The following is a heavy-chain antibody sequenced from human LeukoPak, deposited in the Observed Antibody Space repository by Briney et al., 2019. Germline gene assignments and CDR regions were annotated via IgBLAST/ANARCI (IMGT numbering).Heavy chain of an antibody. V-gene: IGHV4-38-2*01. D-gene: IGHD3-10*02. J-gene: IGHJ4*02. Sequence: SESLSLTCAISGHSTTRGNYWAWFRQSPGKGLEWIATFFQSDKSFYNASLESRVTMSLDTSKSQFSLNLTSVTAADTAVYYCARVLSVPYLLDSWGRGTQVTVSS. CDR1: GHSTTRGNY. CDR3: ARVLSVPYLLDS. CDR2: FFQSDKS.